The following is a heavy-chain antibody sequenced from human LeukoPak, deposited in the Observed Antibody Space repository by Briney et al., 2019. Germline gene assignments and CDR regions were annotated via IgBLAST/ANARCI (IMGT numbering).Heavy chain of an antibody. J-gene: IGHJ4*02. CDR3: ARGTPTTRIGAGRFDY. CDR1: GYSLTNYY. Sequence: ASGKVSCKAFGYSLTNYYVHWVRQAPGQGLEWMGEINPSGGSTNYAQKFQGRLTVTRDTYTSTDYMDMSSLRSEDTDTYNCARGTPTTRIGAGRFDYWGQGSLLTVAS. D-gene: IGHD5-12*01. V-gene: IGHV1-46*01. CDR2: INPSGGST.